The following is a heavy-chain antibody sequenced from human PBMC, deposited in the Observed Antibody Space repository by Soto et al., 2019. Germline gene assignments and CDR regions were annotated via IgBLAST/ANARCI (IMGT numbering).Heavy chain of an antibody. CDR3: VSGSFPNWFDP. CDR2: IYWNDHR. CDR1: GFSFSTSGVG. Sequence: QITLKESGPTLVKPTQTLTLTCTFSGFSFSTSGVGVGWIRQPPGKALEWLALIYWNDHRRYSPSLKSRLTITKDTSKNQVFLTMTNLDPVDTATYSCVSGSFPNWFDPWGQGTLVTVSS. V-gene: IGHV2-5*01. J-gene: IGHJ5*02. D-gene: IGHD3-10*01.